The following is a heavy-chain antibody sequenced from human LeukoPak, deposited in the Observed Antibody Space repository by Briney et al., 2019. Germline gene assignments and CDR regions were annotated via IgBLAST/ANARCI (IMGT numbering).Heavy chain of an antibody. CDR2: ISYDGGSI. Sequence: GGSLRLSCAASGFTFSSYGMPWVRQAPGKGLEWVAVISYDGGSIYYADSVEGRFTISRDDSKNTLFLQMNSLSAEDTAVYYCAKQEIGTTWSVGYWGQGTLVTVSS. D-gene: IGHD1-26*01. J-gene: IGHJ4*02. CDR3: AKQEIGTTWSVGY. CDR1: GFTFSSYG. V-gene: IGHV3-30*18.